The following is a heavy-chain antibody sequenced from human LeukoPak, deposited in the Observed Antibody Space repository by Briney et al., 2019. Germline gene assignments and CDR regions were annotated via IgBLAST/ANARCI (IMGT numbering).Heavy chain of an antibody. D-gene: IGHD2-2*01. V-gene: IGHV1-2*02. CDR3: ARGASWQTYYYYYMDV. CDR1: GYTFTGYY. Sequence: ASVKVSCTASGYTFTGYYMHWVRQAPGQGLEWMGWIIPNSGGTNYAQNFQGNVTMTTDTSISTAYMELSRLRSDDTAVYYCARGASWQTYYYYYMDVWGKGTTVTVSS. J-gene: IGHJ6*03. CDR2: IIPNSGGT.